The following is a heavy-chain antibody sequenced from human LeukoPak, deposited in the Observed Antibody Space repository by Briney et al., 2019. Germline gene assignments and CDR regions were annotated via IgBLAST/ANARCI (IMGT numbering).Heavy chain of an antibody. D-gene: IGHD6-25*01. CDR1: GFTFSRYT. CDR3: ARNRLAADGSNVYYYYGMDV. Sequence: GGSLRLSCAASGFTFSRYTMNWVRQSPGKGLEWVSSISSSGYYIYYADSVKGRFTISRDNAKNSLYLQMNSLRAEDTAVYYCARNRLAADGSNVYYYYGMDVWGQGTTVTVSS. CDR2: ISSSGYYI. V-gene: IGHV3-21*01. J-gene: IGHJ6*02.